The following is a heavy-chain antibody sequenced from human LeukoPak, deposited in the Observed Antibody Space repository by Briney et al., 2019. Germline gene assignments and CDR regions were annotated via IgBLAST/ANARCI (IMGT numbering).Heavy chain of an antibody. CDR3: AREGGGCSGGSCYSAKYYFDY. Sequence: PSETLSLTRTVSGGSISSYYWSWIRQPAGKGLEWIGRIYTSGSTNYNPSLKSRVTISVDTSKNEFSLKLSSVTAADTAVYYCAREGGGCSGGSCYSAKYYFDYWGQGTLVTVSS. J-gene: IGHJ4*02. CDR2: IYTSGST. V-gene: IGHV4-4*07. D-gene: IGHD2-15*01. CDR1: GGSISSYY.